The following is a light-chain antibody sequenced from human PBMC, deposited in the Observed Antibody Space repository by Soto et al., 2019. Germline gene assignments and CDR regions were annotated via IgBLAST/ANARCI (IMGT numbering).Light chain of an antibody. Sequence: QAVVTQEPSLTVSPGGTVTLTCGSSTGGVTSGHYAYWFQQKPGQAPRTLIYDTSNKLSWTPARFSGSLLGGKAALTLSGAQPEDEADYYYLLLYNDGRVFGGGTKLTVL. J-gene: IGLJ2*01. CDR2: DTS. V-gene: IGLV7-46*01. CDR3: LLLYNDGRV. CDR1: TGGVTSGHY.